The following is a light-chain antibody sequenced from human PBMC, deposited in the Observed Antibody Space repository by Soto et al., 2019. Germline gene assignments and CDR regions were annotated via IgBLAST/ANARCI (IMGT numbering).Light chain of an antibody. Sequence: DIQMTQSPSSLSAAVGDRVTISCRASQNIYSYLSWYQHKPGQAPKLLIYGVSSLQSGVPSRFSGSGSGTDFTLTISSLQPEDFATYYCQQSYSTPSTFGQGTRLEIK. J-gene: IGKJ5*01. CDR2: GVS. CDR3: QQSYSTPST. V-gene: IGKV1-39*01. CDR1: QNIYSY.